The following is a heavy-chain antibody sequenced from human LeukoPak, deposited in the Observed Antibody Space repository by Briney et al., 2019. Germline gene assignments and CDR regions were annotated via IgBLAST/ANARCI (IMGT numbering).Heavy chain of an antibody. D-gene: IGHD3-3*01. CDR1: GFTFSNAW. V-gene: IGHV3-15*01. Sequence: PGGSLRLSCAASGFTFSNAWMSWVRQAPGKGLEWVGRIKSKTDGGTTDYAAHVKGRFTISRDDSKNTLYLQMNSLKTEDTAVYYCTAGYDFWSGYYGMDVWGQGTTVTVSS. J-gene: IGHJ6*02. CDR2: IKSKTDGGTT. CDR3: TAGYDFWSGYYGMDV.